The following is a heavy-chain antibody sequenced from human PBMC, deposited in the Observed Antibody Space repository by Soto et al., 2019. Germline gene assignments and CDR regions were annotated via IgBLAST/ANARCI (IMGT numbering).Heavy chain of an antibody. CDR3: ARGNSHQLLSDWFDP. Sequence: QVQLVQSGAEVKKPGASMKVSCKASGYTFTSYGIIWVRQAPGKGLEWMGRISTYNGNTHYAQKLQGRVTMTTDTSKSTAYMELRSLRSDDTAVYYCARGNSHQLLSDWFDPWGQGTLVTVSS. J-gene: IGHJ5*02. D-gene: IGHD2-2*01. CDR1: GYTFTSYG. V-gene: IGHV1-18*01. CDR2: ISTYNGNT.